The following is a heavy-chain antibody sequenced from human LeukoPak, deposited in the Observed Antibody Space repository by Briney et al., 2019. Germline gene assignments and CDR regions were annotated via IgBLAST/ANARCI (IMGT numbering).Heavy chain of an antibody. Sequence: GGSLRLSCAASGFTFSSYGLHWVRQAPGKGLEWVAVIWYDGNKKYYGDSVKGRFTISRDNFKSTLYLQMNSLRVEDTAVYYCAREGLTTTPNNALDIWGQGTMVTVSS. J-gene: IGHJ3*02. CDR3: AREGLTTTPNNALDI. D-gene: IGHD4-11*01. V-gene: IGHV3-33*01. CDR2: IWYDGNKK. CDR1: GFTFSSYG.